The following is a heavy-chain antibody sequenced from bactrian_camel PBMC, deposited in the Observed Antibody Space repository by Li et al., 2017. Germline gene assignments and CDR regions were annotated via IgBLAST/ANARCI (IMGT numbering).Heavy chain of an antibody. CDR2: ISGGRST. V-gene: IGHV3S53*01. D-gene: IGHD7*01. J-gene: IGHJ4*01. CDR3: AADSFSGTCGLSRIHDY. Sequence: HVQLVESGGGSVQAGGSLSLSCAVSRATFSTYCMAWFRQPPGKEREGVACISGGRSTYYSDSVKGRFTISQDNAANTLYLQMNSLKPEDTAMYYCAADSFSGTCGLSRIHDYWGQGTQVTVS. CDR1: RATFSTYC.